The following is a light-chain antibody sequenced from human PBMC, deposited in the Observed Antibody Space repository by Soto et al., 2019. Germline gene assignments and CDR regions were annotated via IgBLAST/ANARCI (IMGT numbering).Light chain of an antibody. J-gene: IGKJ2*01. CDR1: QSLLHSNGYTY. V-gene: IGKV2-28*01. CDR2: LGS. Sequence: DIVMTQSPLSLPVTPGEPASISCRSSQSLLHSNGYTYLDWYLQKPGQSPQLLIYLGSNRASGVPDRFSGSGSGTDFTLKISRVEAEYVGVYYCMQALQTPYTFGQGTKLEIK. CDR3: MQALQTPYT.